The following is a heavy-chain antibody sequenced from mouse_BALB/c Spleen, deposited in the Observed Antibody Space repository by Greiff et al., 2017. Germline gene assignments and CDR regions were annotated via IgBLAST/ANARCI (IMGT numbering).Heavy chain of an antibody. V-gene: IGHV2-2*02. CDR3: ATLTGTGY. CDR2: IWSGGST. D-gene: IGHD4-1*01. J-gene: IGHJ2*01. Sequence: QVQLQQSGPGLVQPSQSLSITCTVSGFSLTIYGVHWVRQSPGKGLEWLGVIWSGGSTDYNAAFISRLSISKDNSKSQVFFKMNSLQANDTAIYYCATLTGTGYWGQGTTLTVSS. CDR1: GFSLTIYG.